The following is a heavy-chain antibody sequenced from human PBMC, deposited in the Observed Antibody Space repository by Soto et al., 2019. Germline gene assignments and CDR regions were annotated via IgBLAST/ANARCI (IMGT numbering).Heavy chain of an antibody. CDR1: GGTFSSYT. D-gene: IGHD4-17*01. CDR2: IIPILGIA. Sequence: QVQLVQSGAEVKKPGSSVKVSCKASGGTFSSYTISWVRQAPGQGLEWMGRIIPILGIANYAQKFQGRVTITADKSPSTAYMGLSSLRSEDTAVYYCAREARTVTVTTSWYFDLWGRGTLVTVSS. J-gene: IGHJ2*01. V-gene: IGHV1-69*08. CDR3: AREARTVTVTTSWYFDL.